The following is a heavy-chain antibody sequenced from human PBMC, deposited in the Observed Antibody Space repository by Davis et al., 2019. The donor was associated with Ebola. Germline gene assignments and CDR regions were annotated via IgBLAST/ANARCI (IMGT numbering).Heavy chain of an antibody. Sequence: ASVKVSCKASGYTFTGYYMHWVRQAPGQGLEWMGWINPNSGGTNYAQKFQGRVTMTRDTSISTAYMELSSLRSEDTAVYYCAREGVLRSYGFPYFDYWGQGTLVTVSS. CDR2: INPNSGGT. J-gene: IGHJ4*02. V-gene: IGHV1-2*02. CDR1: GYTFTGYY. CDR3: AREGVLRSYGFPYFDY. D-gene: IGHD5-18*01.